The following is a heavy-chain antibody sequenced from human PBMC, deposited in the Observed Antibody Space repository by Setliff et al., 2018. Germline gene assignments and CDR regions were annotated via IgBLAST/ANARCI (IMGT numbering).Heavy chain of an antibody. CDR3: TTAHYTGNSRTLDF. J-gene: IGHJ4*02. Sequence: GGSLRLSCAASGFSFSEEWMSWVRQAPGKGLEWIGRIKSEIAGGTTDYGAPVKGRFTISRDDSKNTLLLQMNNLKTEDTALYYCTTAHYTGNSRTLDFWGPGTLVTVSS. CDR1: GFSFSEEW. CDR2: IKSEIAGGTT. D-gene: IGHD1-26*01. V-gene: IGHV3-15*01.